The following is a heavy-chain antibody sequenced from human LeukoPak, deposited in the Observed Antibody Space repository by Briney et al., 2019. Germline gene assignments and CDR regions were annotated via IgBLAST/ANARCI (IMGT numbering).Heavy chain of an antibody. J-gene: IGHJ6*03. D-gene: IGHD3-10*01. CDR1: GGSISSYY. CDR2: IHYTGST. V-gene: IGHV4-59*01. Sequence: SETLSLTCTVSGGSISSYYWSWIRQSPGKGLECIGYIHYTGSTNYNPSLKSRVTMSVDTSKNQFSLKVSSVTAADTAVYYCARVFDSGSQAYFYYMDVWGKGTTVTISS. CDR3: ARVFDSGSQAYFYYMDV.